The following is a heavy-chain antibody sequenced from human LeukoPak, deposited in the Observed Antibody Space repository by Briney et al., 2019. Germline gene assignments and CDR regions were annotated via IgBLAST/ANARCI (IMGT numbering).Heavy chain of an antibody. CDR1: GFTFSDYS. CDR3: ARSRGCSDPVY. D-gene: IGHD2-15*01. V-gene: IGHV3-48*01. Sequence: GGSLRLSAEASGFTFSDYSMNWVRQAPGKGLEWVSYISSSSSPIYYADSVKGRSTISRDNAKNSLYLQMNSLRAEDTAVYYCARSRGCSDPVYWGEGTLVTVSS. J-gene: IGHJ4*02. CDR2: ISSSSSPI.